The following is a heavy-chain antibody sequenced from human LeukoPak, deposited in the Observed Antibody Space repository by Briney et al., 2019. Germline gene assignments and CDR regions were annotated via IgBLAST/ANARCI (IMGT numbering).Heavy chain of an antibody. Sequence: GGSLRLSCAASGFTFSTFNMNWVRQAPGKGLEWVSSISSSSSYIYYADSVKGRFTISRDNAKNSLYLQMNSLRAEDTAVYYCARVLPHYDSSGYFDYWGQGTLVTVSS. J-gene: IGHJ4*02. CDR3: ARVLPHYDSSGYFDY. CDR2: ISSSSSYI. D-gene: IGHD3-22*01. CDR1: GFTFSTFN. V-gene: IGHV3-21*01.